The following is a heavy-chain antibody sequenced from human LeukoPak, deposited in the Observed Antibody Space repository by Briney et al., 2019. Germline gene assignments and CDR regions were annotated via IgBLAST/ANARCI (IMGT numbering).Heavy chain of an antibody. D-gene: IGHD5-12*01. CDR1: GGTFSSYA. CDR3: AGKGPTRDSGYDEGYFDY. Sequence: GASVKVSCKASGGTFSSYAISWVRQAPGQGLEWMGRIIPILGIANYAQKFQGRVTITTDESTSTAYMELSSLRSEDTAVYYCAGKGPTRDSGYDEGYFDYWGQGTLVTVSS. CDR2: IIPILGIA. V-gene: IGHV1-69*04. J-gene: IGHJ4*02.